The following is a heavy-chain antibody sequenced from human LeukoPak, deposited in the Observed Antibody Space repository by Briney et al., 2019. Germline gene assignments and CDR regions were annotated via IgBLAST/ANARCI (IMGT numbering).Heavy chain of an antibody. Sequence: SETLSLTCTVSGGSISSYYWSWIRQPPGKGLEWIGYIYYSGSTNYNPSLKSRVTISVDTSKNQFSLKLSSVTAADTAVYYCARDGNYYGSGAHHTPDYWGQGTLVTVSS. CDR1: GGSISSYY. J-gene: IGHJ4*02. V-gene: IGHV4-59*01. CDR2: IYYSGST. D-gene: IGHD3-10*01. CDR3: ARDGNYYGSGAHHTPDY.